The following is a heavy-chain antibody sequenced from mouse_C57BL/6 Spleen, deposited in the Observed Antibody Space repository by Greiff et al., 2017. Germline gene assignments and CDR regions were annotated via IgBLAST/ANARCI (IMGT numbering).Heavy chain of an antibody. V-gene: IGHV2-2*01. J-gene: IGHJ1*03. Sequence: QVQLQQSGPGLVQPSQSLSITCTVSGFSLTSYGVHWVRQSPGKGLEWLGVIWSGGSTDYNAAFISRLSISKDNSKSQVFFKMNSLQADDTAIYYCARNSEAYYCGSSCGWYFDVWGTGTTVTVSS. CDR3: ARNSEAYYCGSSCGWYFDV. D-gene: IGHD1-1*01. CDR1: GFSLTSYG. CDR2: IWSGGST.